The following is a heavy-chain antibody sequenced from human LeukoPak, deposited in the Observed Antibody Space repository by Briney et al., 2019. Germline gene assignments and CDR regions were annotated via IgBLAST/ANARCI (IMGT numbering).Heavy chain of an antibody. CDR2: VYFNGNT. D-gene: IGHD2-2*01. Sequence: SETLSLTCTVSRDSLSRTIHYWGWARQPPGTGLEWVGSVYFNGNTYYNPSLKSRVTISVDRSKNQFSLNLNSVTAADTAVYYCARYGLLGLSEINAFDIWGQGIMVTVSS. V-gene: IGHV4-39*07. CDR1: RDSLSRTIHY. CDR3: ARYGLLGLSEINAFDI. J-gene: IGHJ3*02.